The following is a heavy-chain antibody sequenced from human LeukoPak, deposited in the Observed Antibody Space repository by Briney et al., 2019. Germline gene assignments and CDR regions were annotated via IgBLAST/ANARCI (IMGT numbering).Heavy chain of an antibody. CDR1: GYIFTSYA. Sequence: ASVKVSCKASGYIFTSYAMHWVRQAPGQRLEWMGWIKPGNGNTKYSQKFQGRVTITRDTSASTAYMELSSLTSEDTAVYYCARGGPCPVCYYYYGVDVWGKGTTVTVSS. D-gene: IGHD3-16*01. V-gene: IGHV1-3*01. CDR3: ARGGPCPVCYYYYGVDV. J-gene: IGHJ6*04. CDR2: IKPGNGNT.